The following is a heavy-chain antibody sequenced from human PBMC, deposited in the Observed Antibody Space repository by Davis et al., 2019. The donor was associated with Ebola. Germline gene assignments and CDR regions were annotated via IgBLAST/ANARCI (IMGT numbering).Heavy chain of an antibody. CDR1: GYIFTRYS. CDR3: ARDEDV. CDR2: INGGNGDT. Sequence: ASVKVSCKTSGYIFTRYSIHWVRQAPGEGLEWVGWINGGNGDTKCSQKFQGRVTFTRDASAGTAYMELSSLRSEDTAMYYCARDEDVWGQGTTVTVSS. V-gene: IGHV1-3*01. J-gene: IGHJ6*02.